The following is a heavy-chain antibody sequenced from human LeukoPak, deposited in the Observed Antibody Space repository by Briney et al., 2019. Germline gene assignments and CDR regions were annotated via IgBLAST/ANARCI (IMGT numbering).Heavy chain of an antibody. CDR2: IKQDGSEK. V-gene: IGHV3-7*01. D-gene: IGHD2-8*01. J-gene: IGHJ5*02. CDR1: GFTFSSYW. CDR3: ARDGCTNGVCPTNFNWFDP. Sequence: PGGSLRLSCAASGFTFSSYWMSWVRQAPGKGLEWVANIKQDGSEKYYVDSVKGRFTISRDNAKNSLYLQMNSLRAEDTAVYYCARDGCTNGVCPTNFNWFDPWGQGTLVTVSS.